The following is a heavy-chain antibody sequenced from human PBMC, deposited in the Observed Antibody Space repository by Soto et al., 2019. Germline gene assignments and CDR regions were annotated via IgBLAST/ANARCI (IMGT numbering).Heavy chain of an antibody. J-gene: IGHJ3*02. V-gene: IGHV4-34*01. Sequence: QVQLQQWGAGLLKPSETLSLTCAVYGGFVSSGSYYWSWIRHPPGKGLEWNGEMSHSGGTHFNPSLKSRVTMSVDTSKNQFSLNIYSVTAADTALYYCARVERGTVTTVVDAFDIWAPGTMVTVSS. CDR1: GGFVSSGSYY. D-gene: IGHD1-1*01. CDR2: MSHSGGT. CDR3: ARVERGTVTTVVDAFDI.